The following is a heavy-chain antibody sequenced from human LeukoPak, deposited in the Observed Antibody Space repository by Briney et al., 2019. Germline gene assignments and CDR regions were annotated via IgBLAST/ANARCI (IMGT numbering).Heavy chain of an antibody. Sequence: PSQTLSLTCTVSGGSISSGGYYWSWTRQHPGKGLEWIGYIYYSGSTYYNPSLKSRVTISVDTSKNQPSLKLSSVTAADTAVYYCAGTDYYDSSGYYLGYWGQGTLVTVSS. V-gene: IGHV4-31*03. J-gene: IGHJ4*02. D-gene: IGHD3-22*01. CDR2: IYYSGST. CDR1: GGSISSGGYY. CDR3: AGTDYYDSSGYYLGY.